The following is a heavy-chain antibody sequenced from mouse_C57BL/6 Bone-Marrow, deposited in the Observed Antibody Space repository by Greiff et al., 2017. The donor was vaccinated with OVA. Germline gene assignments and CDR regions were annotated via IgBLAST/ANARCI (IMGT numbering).Heavy chain of an antibody. D-gene: IGHD1-1*01. Sequence: QVQLQQPGAELVKPGASVKLSCKASGYTFTSYWMHWVKQRPGQGLEWIGMIHPNSGSTNYNEKFKSKATLTVDKSSSTAYMQLSSLTSEDSAVYYCAREPVVAPYAMDYWGQGTSVTVSS. J-gene: IGHJ4*01. V-gene: IGHV1-64*01. CDR2: IHPNSGST. CDR1: GYTFTSYW. CDR3: AREPVVAPYAMDY.